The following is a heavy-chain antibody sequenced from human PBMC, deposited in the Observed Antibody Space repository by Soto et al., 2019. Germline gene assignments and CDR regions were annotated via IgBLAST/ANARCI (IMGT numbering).Heavy chain of an antibody. J-gene: IGHJ3*02. Sequence: GGSLRLSCVASRFSFSSYEMSWVRQAAGKGLEWVSRVSLTGDRTNYAGSVKGRFTVSRDNFKNTLYLEMDSLRPEDTAIYYCAKAEWELLLPDAFDIWGQGTMVTVSS. V-gene: IGHV3-23*01. CDR1: RFSFSSYE. CDR3: AKAEWELLLPDAFDI. D-gene: IGHD1-26*01. CDR2: VSLTGDRT.